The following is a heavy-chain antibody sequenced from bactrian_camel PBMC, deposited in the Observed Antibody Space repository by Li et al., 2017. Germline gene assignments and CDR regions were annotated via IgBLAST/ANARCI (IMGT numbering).Heavy chain of an antibody. J-gene: IGHJ6*01. D-gene: IGHD2*01. CDR2: INPGGDRT. CDR3: AAEGAPGTYCSGGTCRGQCFGF. Sequence: HVQLVESGGGLVQPGGSLRLSCATFGFTFRDTRMAWVRQAQGKGLEWVASINPGGDRTYYLDSVKGRFAISQDNAKDTAYLQLNSLKPEDTAVYYCAAEGAPGTYCSGGTCRGQCFGFWGQGTQVTVS. CDR1: GFTFRDTR. V-gene: IGHV3S1*01.